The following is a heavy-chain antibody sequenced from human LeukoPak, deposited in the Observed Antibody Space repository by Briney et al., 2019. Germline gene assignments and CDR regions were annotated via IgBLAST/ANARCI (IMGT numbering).Heavy chain of an antibody. CDR1: GFTFDDYA. CDR3: AKDTGGGYCSSTSCYPFDAFDI. J-gene: IGHJ3*02. V-gene: IGHV3-9*03. Sequence: GGSLRLSCAASGFTFDDYAMHWVRQAPGKGLEWVSGISWNSGSIGYADSVKGRFTISRDNAKNSLYLQMNSLRAEDMALYYCAKDTGGGYCSSTSCYPFDAFDIWGQGTMVTVSS. D-gene: IGHD2-2*01. CDR2: ISWNSGSI.